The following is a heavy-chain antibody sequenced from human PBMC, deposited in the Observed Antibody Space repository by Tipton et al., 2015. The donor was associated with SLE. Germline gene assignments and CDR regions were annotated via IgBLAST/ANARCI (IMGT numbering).Heavy chain of an antibody. CDR1: GGSISSSSYY. CDR2: IYYSGST. J-gene: IGHJ4*02. CDR3: ARDKPGVFGVVTPFDY. V-gene: IGHV4-39*07. D-gene: IGHD3-3*01. Sequence: TLSLTCAVYGGSISSSSYYWGWIRQPPGKGLEWIGSIYYSGSTYYNPSLKSRVTISVDTSKNQFSLKLSSVTAADTAVYYCARDKPGVFGVVTPFDYWGQGTLVTVSS.